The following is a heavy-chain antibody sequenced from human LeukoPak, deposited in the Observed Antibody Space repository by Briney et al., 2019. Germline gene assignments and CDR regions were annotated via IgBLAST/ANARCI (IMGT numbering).Heavy chain of an antibody. CDR1: GFTFSTYT. CDR3: AKDSVVGATTGGVYGMDV. CDR2: ISYDGTNK. Sequence: GRSLRLSCAASGFTFSTYTMHWVRQAPGKGLEWVAVISYDGTNKYYTDSVKGRFTVSRDKSHNTLYLQMNSLRADDTALYYCAKDSVVGATTGGVYGMDVWGQGTPVTVSS. V-gene: IGHV3-30*18. D-gene: IGHD1-26*01. J-gene: IGHJ6*02.